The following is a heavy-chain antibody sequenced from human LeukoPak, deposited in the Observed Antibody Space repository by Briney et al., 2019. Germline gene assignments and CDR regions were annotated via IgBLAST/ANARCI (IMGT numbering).Heavy chain of an antibody. J-gene: IGHJ6*02. CDR3: ARDLGQWLTLYYYYYGMDV. CDR1: GFTFSSYA. V-gene: IGHV3-23*01. CDR2: ISGSGDRT. Sequence: GGSLRLSCAASGFTFSSYAMSWVRQAPGKGLEWVSAISGSGDRTYYADSAKGRFTISRDNSKNTLYLQMSSLRAEDTAVYYCARDLGQWLTLYYYYYGMDVWGQGTTVTVSS. D-gene: IGHD6-19*01.